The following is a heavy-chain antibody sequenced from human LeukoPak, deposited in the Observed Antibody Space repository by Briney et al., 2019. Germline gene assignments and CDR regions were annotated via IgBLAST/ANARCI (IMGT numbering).Heavy chain of an antibody. D-gene: IGHD4-17*01. V-gene: IGHV3-48*01. CDR2: ISSGSSTI. CDR3: ARGLDGDYFDY. Sequence: PGGSLRLSCAASGFTFNTYSMNWVRQAPGKGLEWVSYISSGSSTIYYADSVKGRFTISRDNAKNSLYLQMNSLRAEDTAVYYCARGLDGDYFDYWGQGTLVTVSS. CDR1: GFTFNTYS. J-gene: IGHJ4*02.